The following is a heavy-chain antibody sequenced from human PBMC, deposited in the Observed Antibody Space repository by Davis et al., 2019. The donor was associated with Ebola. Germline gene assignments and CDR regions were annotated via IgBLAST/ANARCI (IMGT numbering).Heavy chain of an antibody. CDR3: ARVDIVVVPAAISPRSYYYYGMDV. V-gene: IGHV6-1*01. Sequence: HSQTLSLTCAISGDSVSSNSAAWNWIRQSPSRGLEWLGRTYYRSKWYNDYAVSVKSRITINPDTSKNQFSLQLNSVTPEDTAVYYCARVDIVVVPAAISPRSYYYYGMDVWGQGTTVTVSS. J-gene: IGHJ6*02. CDR1: GDSVSSNSAA. CDR2: TYYRSKWYN. D-gene: IGHD2-2*02.